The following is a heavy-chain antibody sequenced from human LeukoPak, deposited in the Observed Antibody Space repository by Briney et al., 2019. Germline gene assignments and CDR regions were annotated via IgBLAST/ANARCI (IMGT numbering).Heavy chain of an antibody. CDR2: IYYSGRI. CDR1: GDSTSSYY. D-gene: IGHD3-10*01. Sequence: PSETLSLTCTVSGDSTSSYYWNWIRQSPGKGLEWIGYIYYSGRIDYNPSLKSRVTISLDTSKNELSLKLTSVTAADTAVYYCARDYGSGSYYGWFDPWGRGTLVTVSS. J-gene: IGHJ5*02. CDR3: ARDYGSGSYYGWFDP. V-gene: IGHV4-59*01.